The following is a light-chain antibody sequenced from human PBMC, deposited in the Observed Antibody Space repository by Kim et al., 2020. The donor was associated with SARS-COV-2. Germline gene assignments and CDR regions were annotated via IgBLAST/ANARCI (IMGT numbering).Light chain of an antibody. J-gene: IGKJ1*01. V-gene: IGKV3-15*01. CDR2: GAS. Sequence: EIVMTQSPATLSVSPGERATLSCRASQSISTNLAWYQQKPGQAPRVLIYGASTRATDIPARFSGSGSGTEFTLTISSLQSEDFAVYYCQQYDNCPRTFGHGTKVEIK. CDR3: QQYDNCPRT. CDR1: QSISTN.